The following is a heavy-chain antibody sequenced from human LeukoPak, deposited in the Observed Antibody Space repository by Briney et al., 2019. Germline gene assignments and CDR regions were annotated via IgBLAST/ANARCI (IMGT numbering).Heavy chain of an antibody. Sequence: PGGSLRLSCAASGFTFDEHAMHWVRQGPGKGLEWVSGISYKSGNIGYVDSVKGRFTISRDNAKNALYLEMNSLRDEDTALYYCAKDRRAGIVLGGYFDHWGQGIMVTVSS. CDR3: AKDRRAGIVLGGYFDH. CDR1: GFTFDEHA. V-gene: IGHV3-9*01. CDR2: ISYKSGNI. J-gene: IGHJ4*02. D-gene: IGHD6-19*01.